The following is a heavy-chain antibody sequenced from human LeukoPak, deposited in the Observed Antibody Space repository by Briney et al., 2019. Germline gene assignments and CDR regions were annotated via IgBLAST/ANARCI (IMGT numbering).Heavy chain of an antibody. V-gene: IGHV4-59*01. D-gene: IGHD1-20*01. CDR1: GGSISSYY. Sequence: SETLSLTCTVSGGSISSYYWNWIRKPPGKGLEWIGDIYYSGSTNYNPSLKSRVTMSVDTSKNQFSLELSSVTAADTAVYYCARGQYNWNYWGQGTLVSVSS. CDR3: ARGQYNWNY. CDR2: IYYSGST. J-gene: IGHJ4*02.